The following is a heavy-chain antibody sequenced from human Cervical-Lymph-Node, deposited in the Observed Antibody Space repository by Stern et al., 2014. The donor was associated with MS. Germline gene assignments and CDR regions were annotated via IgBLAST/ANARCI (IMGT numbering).Heavy chain of an antibody. Sequence: QVLLAVSVDEVQKPGSSVKVSCRASGGTFRSSDISCVVQALGQGLECMGGIIPIIGTANYAQKYQGRVTITADESTSTAYMELSRLRSEDTAIYYCALGGFGHYFEYWGQGTLVTVSS. CDR2: IIPIIGTA. V-gene: IGHV1-69*01. J-gene: IGHJ4*02. D-gene: IGHD3-10*01. CDR3: ALGGFGHYFEY. CDR1: GGTFRSSD.